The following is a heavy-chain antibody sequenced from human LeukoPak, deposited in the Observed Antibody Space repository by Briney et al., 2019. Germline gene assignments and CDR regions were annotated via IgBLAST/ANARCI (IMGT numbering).Heavy chain of an antibody. CDR3: AKDRGSSWSPTFDY. D-gene: IGHD6-13*01. J-gene: IGHJ4*02. V-gene: IGHV3-43*02. Sequence: PGGSLRLSCAASGFTFDDYAMHWGRQAPGRGLEWVSLISGDGGSTYYADSVKGGFTISRDNSKNSLYLQMNSLRTEDTALYYCAKDRGSSWSPTFDYWGQGTLVTVSS. CDR2: ISGDGGST. CDR1: GFTFDDYA.